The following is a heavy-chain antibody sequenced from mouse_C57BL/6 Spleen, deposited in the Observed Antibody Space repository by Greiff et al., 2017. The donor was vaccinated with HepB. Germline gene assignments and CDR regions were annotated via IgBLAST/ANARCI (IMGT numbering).Heavy chain of an antibody. CDR1: GYTFTSYW. D-gene: IGHD3-2*02. Sequence: VQLQQPGAELVKPGASVKLSCKASGYTFTSYWMHWVKQRPGQGLEWIGMIHPNSGSTNYNEKFKSKATLTVDKSSSTAYMQLSSLTSEDSAVYCCARGAAQATFPWFAYWGQGTLVTVSA. CDR2: IHPNSGST. CDR3: ARGAAQATFPWFAY. V-gene: IGHV1-64*01. J-gene: IGHJ3*01.